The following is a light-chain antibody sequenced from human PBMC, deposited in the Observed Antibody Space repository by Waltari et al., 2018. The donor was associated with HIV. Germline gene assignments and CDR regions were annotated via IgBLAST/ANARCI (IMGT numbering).Light chain of an antibody. CDR1: TGDVGTYNY. J-gene: IGLJ2*01. V-gene: IGLV2-11*01. Sequence: QSALTQPRSVSGSPGQSVTISCTGSTGDVGTYNYVSWYYPKSGDAPQLRIYDVNQRPSGVPLRFAGAKSGATASLTISGLQPEDEVDFYCSSYGGSYSFVFGGGTRLTVL. CDR2: DVN. CDR3: SSYGGSYSFV.